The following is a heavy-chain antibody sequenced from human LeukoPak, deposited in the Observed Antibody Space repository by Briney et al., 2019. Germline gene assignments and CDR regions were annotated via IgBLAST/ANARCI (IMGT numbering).Heavy chain of an antibody. J-gene: IGHJ3*01. V-gene: IGHV4-34*01. CDR2: INHSGST. CDR3: ARGPVRTY. CDR1: GGSFSGYY. D-gene: IGHD3-10*01. Sequence: PSETLSLTCAVYGGSFSGYYWSWIRQPPGKGLEWIGEINHSGSTNYNPSLKSRVTISVDTSKNQFSLKLSSVTAADTAVYYCARGPVRTYWGHGTMVTVSS.